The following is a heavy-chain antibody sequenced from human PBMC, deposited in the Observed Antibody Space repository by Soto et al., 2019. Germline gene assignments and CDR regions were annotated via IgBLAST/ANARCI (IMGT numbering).Heavy chain of an antibody. CDR3: ARGNCSGGSCKFRRYNWFGL. CDR2: IDCRWST. CDR1: GVSISSGGYY. V-gene: IGHV4-31*03. J-gene: IGHJ5*02. D-gene: IGHD2-15*01. Sequence: QVQLQESGPGLVKPSQTLSLTCTVSGVSISSGGYYWSWIRQHPGKGRECIGYIDCRWSTYYNPSHKSRGTISGETSKNQFTLKRSSVTAADTAVYYCARGNCSGGSCKFRRYNWFGLWGQGTLVTVSS.